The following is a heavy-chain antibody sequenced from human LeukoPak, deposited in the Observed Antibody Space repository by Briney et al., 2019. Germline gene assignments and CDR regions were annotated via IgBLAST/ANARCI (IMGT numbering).Heavy chain of an antibody. D-gene: IGHD2-21*01. Sequence: GGSLRLSCAASGFTFTNYAMSWARQTPGKGLEWVSAISAISGSGETTYYADSVKGRFTISRDNSKSSLYLQMNSLRAEDTAVYYCAKFFGVIISTYPYDYWGQGTLVTVSS. CDR1: GFTFTNYA. CDR2: ISAISGSGETT. J-gene: IGHJ4*02. CDR3: AKFFGVIISTYPYDY. V-gene: IGHV3-23*01.